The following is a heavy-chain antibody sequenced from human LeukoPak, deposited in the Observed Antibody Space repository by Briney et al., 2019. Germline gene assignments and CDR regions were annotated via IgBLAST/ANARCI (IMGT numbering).Heavy chain of an antibody. CDR3: ARHPTYYDFWSGPDY. Sequence: GGSLRLSCAASGFTFSNYWMHWVRQAPGKGLVWVSRINTGGSSTNYADSVKGRFTISRDNAKNTLYLQMNSLRAEDTAVYYCARHPTYYDFWSGPDYWGQGTPVTVSS. CDR1: GFTFSNYW. D-gene: IGHD3-3*01. CDR2: INTGGSST. V-gene: IGHV3-74*01. J-gene: IGHJ4*02.